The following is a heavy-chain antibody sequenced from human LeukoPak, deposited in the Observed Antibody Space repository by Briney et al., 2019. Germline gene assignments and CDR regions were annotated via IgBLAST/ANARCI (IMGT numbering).Heavy chain of an antibody. J-gene: IGHJ4*02. CDR3: ARTDQDYYDSAGFDY. V-gene: IGHV1-8*03. CDR2: MNPNSGNT. CDR1: GYTFTSYD. D-gene: IGHD3-22*01. Sequence: ASVKVSCKASGYTFTSYDINWVRQATGQGLEWMGWMNPNSGNTGYAQKFQGRVTISRNTSISTAYTELSSLRSEDTAVYYCARTDQDYYDSAGFDYWGQGTLVTVSS.